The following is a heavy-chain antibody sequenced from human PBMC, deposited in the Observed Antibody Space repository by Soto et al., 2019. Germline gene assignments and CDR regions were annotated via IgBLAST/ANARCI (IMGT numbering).Heavy chain of an antibody. Sequence: QVQLVESGGGLVKPGGSLRLSCAASGLTFSDYYMSWIRQAPGKGLEWVSYISSSGSTIYYADSVKGRFTISRDNAKNSLYLQMNSLRAEDTAVYYCAREVWFGELPDPDFDYWGQGTLVTVSS. V-gene: IGHV3-11*01. CDR2: ISSSGSTI. D-gene: IGHD3-10*01. CDR1: GLTFSDYY. CDR3: AREVWFGELPDPDFDY. J-gene: IGHJ4*02.